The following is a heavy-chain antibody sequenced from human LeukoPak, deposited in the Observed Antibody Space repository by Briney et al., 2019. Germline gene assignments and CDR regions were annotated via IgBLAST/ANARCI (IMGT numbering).Heavy chain of an antibody. CDR2: INPNSGGT. V-gene: IGHV1-2*02. Sequence: GASVKVSCKASGYTFTGYYMHWVRQAPGQGLEWMGWINPNSGGTNYAQKFQGRVTMTRDTSISTAYMELSRLRSDDTAVYYCARDLPRRYCSSTSCYRTADYWGQGTLVTVSS. J-gene: IGHJ4*02. CDR3: ARDLPRRYCSSTSCYRTADY. D-gene: IGHD2-2*01. CDR1: GYTFTGYY.